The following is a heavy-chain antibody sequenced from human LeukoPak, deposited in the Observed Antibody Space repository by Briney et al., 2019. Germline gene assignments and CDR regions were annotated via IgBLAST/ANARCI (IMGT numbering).Heavy chain of an antibody. CDR1: GFAFTNAW. CDR2: ISSSSSTI. Sequence: PGGSLRLSCTASGFAFTNAWMTWVRQAPGKGLEWVSYISSSSSTIYYADSVKGRFTISRDNAKNSLYLQMNSLRAEDTALYYCARVVLLWFGERGYMDVWGKGTTVTVSS. D-gene: IGHD3-10*01. V-gene: IGHV3-48*04. CDR3: ARVVLLWFGERGYMDV. J-gene: IGHJ6*03.